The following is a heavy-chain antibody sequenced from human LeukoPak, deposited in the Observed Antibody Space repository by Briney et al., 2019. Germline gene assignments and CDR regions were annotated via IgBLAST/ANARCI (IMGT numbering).Heavy chain of an antibody. CDR1: GFTFSSYE. CDR2: ISSSGSTI. CDR3: ARESEVTMGRGAHTP. D-gene: IGHD3-10*01. V-gene: IGHV3-48*03. J-gene: IGHJ5*02. Sequence: GGSLRLSCAASGFTFSSYEMNWVRQAPGKGLEWVSYISSSGSTIYYADSVKGRFTISRDNAKNSLYLQMNSLRAEDTAVYYCARESEVTMGRGAHTPWGQGTLVTVSS.